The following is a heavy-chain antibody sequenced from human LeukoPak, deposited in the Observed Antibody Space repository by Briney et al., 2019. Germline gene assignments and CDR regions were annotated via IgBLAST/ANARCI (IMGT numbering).Heavy chain of an antibody. CDR1: GFTFGSYW. J-gene: IGHJ5*02. V-gene: IGHV3-7*01. D-gene: IGHD5-24*01. CDR2: IKGDGSEK. Sequence: GGSLRLSCAASGFTFGSYWMCWVRLAPGKGLEWVANIKGDGSEKWYADSVKGRFTISRDNAQNSVHLQMNSLRAEDTAVYHCARDEYRSRWLHPWGQGTLVTVTS. CDR3: ARDEYRSRWLHP.